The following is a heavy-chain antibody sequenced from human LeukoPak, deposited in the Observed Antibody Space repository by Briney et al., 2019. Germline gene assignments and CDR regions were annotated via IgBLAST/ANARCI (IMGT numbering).Heavy chain of an antibody. CDR1: GYSFTSYW. J-gene: IGHJ3*01. CDR3: TRRDGDYADDAFDF. Sequence: GESLKISCKGSGYSFTSYWIAWVRQMPGKGLEWMGVIYPGDSDTRYSPSFQGQVTISVDKSISTAYLQWSSLKASDTAIYYCTRRDGDYADDAFDFWGQGTMVTVSS. CDR2: IYPGDSDT. V-gene: IGHV5-51*01. D-gene: IGHD4-17*01.